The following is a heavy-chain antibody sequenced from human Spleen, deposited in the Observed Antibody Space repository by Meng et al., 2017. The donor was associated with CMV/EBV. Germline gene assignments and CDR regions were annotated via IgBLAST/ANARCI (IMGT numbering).Heavy chain of an antibody. CDR1: GDSISSYY. V-gene: IGHV4-59*01. CDR2: VYYTGSA. Sequence: SETLSLTCTVSGDSISSYYWSWIRQPPGKGLEWIGYVYYTGSANYNPSLKSRVTISVDTSKSQFSLKLSSVTAADTAVYYCARGFSSRYYDSSGYYYFDYWGQGTLVTVSS. J-gene: IGHJ4*02. D-gene: IGHD3-22*01. CDR3: ARGFSSRYYDSSGYYYFDY.